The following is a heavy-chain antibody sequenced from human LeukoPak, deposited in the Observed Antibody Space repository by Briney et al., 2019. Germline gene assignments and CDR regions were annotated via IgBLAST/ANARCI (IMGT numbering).Heavy chain of an antibody. CDR3: ARVGNYSDNSGYRPGYFDL. CDR2: IYYSGST. Sequence: PSQTLSLTCTVSGGSISSGGFYWSWIRQHPGKGLEWIVYIYYSGSTYYNPSLKSRVTISVDTSKNQFSLKLSSVTATDTAVYYCARVGNYSDNSGYRPGYFDLWGRGTLVTVSS. D-gene: IGHD3-22*01. J-gene: IGHJ2*01. CDR1: GGSISSGGFY. V-gene: IGHV4-31*03.